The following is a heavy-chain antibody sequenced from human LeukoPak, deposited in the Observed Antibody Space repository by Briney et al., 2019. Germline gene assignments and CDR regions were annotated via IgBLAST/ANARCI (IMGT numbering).Heavy chain of an antibody. J-gene: IGHJ5*02. V-gene: IGHV3-13*01. CDR3: ARVPTNSWYNWFDP. D-gene: IGHD2-8*01. CDR1: GFSFSIYD. CDR2: IGTTDNT. Sequence: GGSLRLSCAASGFSFSIYDMHWVRQPTGKGLEWVSAIGTTDNTYYIDSVKGRFTISRENAKNSLYLQMNSLRAEDTAIYYCARVPTNSWYNWFDPWGQGTLVTVSS.